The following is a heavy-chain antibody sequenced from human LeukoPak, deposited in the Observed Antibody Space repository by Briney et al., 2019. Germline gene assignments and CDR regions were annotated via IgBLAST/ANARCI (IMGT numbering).Heavy chain of an antibody. CDR2: INSNGSTT. Sequence: GGSLRLSCAASGSTFSNYWMYWVRQAPGRRLVWVSRINSNGSTTAYADSVKGRFTISRDNAKNTLYLQMNSLRGEDTAVYYCASAFLGPTLNYWGQGTLVTVSS. V-gene: IGHV3-74*01. D-gene: IGHD1-26*01. J-gene: IGHJ4*02. CDR3: ASAFLGPTLNY. CDR1: GSTFSNYW.